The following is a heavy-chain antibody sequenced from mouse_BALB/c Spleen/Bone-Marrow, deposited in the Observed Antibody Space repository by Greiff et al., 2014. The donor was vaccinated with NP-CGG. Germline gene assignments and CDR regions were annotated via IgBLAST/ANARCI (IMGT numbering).Heavy chain of an antibody. D-gene: IGHD4-1*01. CDR3: ARWEYYAMDY. Sequence: EVQGVESRAELVKPGASVKLSCTASGFNIKDTYMHWVKQRPEQGLEWIGRIDPANGNTKYDPKFQGKATITADTSSNTAYLQLGSLTSEDTAVYYCARWEYYAMDYWGQGTSVTVSS. J-gene: IGHJ4*01. CDR1: GFNIKDTY. CDR2: IDPANGNT. V-gene: IGHV14-3*02.